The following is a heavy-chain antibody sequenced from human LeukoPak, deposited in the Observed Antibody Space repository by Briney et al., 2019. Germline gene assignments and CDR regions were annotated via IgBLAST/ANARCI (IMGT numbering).Heavy chain of an antibody. CDR3: ARVEGASQWLGV. V-gene: IGHV4-59*01. Sequence: SETLSLTCAVSGDSISGYFWTWIRQPPGKGLEWIGYIYSTGGTNYNPSLESRVTISIDASKSRFSLKLSSVTAADTAVYYCARVEGASQWLGVWGTGTTVTVSS. CDR2: IYSTGGT. D-gene: IGHD1-26*01. CDR1: GDSISGYF. J-gene: IGHJ6*04.